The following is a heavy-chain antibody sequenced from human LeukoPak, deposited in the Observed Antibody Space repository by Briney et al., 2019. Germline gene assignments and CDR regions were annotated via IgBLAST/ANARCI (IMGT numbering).Heavy chain of an antibody. CDR2: IYPGDSDT. Sequence: GESLKISCKGSGYSFTSYWIGWVRQMPGKGLEWMGIIYPGDSDTRYSPSFQGQVTISADKSISTAYLQWCSLKTSDTAMYYYARLPRSGNFDYWGQGTLVTVSS. V-gene: IGHV5-51*01. J-gene: IGHJ4*02. CDR1: GYSFTSYW. CDR3: ARLPRSGNFDY. D-gene: IGHD1-26*01.